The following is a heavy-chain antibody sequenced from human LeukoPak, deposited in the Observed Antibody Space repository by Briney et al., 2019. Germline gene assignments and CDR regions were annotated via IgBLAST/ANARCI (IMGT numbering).Heavy chain of an antibody. V-gene: IGHV3-7*01. J-gene: IGHJ4*02. D-gene: IGHD3-22*01. CDR3: ARDIYYYDSSGYYFPGGSDY. CDR1: GFTFSYYW. Sequence: PGGSLRLSCAASGFTFSYYWMSWVRQAPGKGLEWVANIKEDGSENYSVDSVKGRFTISRDNAKNSLYLQMNSLRAEDTAVYYCARDIYYYDSSGYYFPGGSDYWGQGTLVTVSS. CDR2: IKEDGSEN.